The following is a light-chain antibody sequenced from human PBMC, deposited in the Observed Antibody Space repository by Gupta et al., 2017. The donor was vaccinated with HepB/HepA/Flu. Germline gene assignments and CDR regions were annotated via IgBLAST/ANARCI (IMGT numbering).Light chain of an antibody. V-gene: IGLV2-11*01. Sequence: SALTQPRSVSGSPGQSVTISFTGTNSDVGGYNSVSWYQHHPAKAHKLMIYDGSRRTAGAPGRFSGSKAANTASLTISGPQEDDAADYYGCSGAGSDNWLFGGGTKLTVL. CDR3: CSGAGSDNWL. CDR1: NSDVGGYNS. J-gene: IGLJ3*02. CDR2: DGS.